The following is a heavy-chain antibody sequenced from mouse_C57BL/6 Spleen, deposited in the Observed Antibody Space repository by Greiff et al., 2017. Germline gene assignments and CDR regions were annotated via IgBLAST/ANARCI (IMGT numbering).Heavy chain of an antibody. V-gene: IGHV5-17*01. D-gene: IGHD3-3*01. CDR3: ARWGPYYFDY. CDR2: ISSGSSTI. CDR1: GFSISDSG. Sequence: EVQLVESGGGLVKPGGSLKLSCAASGFSISDSGMHWVRQAPEKGLEWVAYISSGSSTIYYTATLHGRFTISRDNAKNTLFLQMTCLRSEDTAMYYCARWGPYYFDYWGQGTTLTVSS. J-gene: IGHJ2*01.